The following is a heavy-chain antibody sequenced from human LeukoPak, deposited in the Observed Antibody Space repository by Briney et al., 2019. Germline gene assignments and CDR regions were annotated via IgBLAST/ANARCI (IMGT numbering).Heavy chain of an antibody. J-gene: IGHJ4*02. D-gene: IGHD2-15*01. V-gene: IGHV3-23*01. CDR3: AKDTLYCSGGRCYGYYFDY. Sequence: GGSLRLSCAASGFTFSSYAMSWVRQAPGKGLEWVSAISGSGGSTYYADSVKGRFTISRDNSKNTLYLQMNSLRAEDTAVYYCAKDTLYCSGGRCYGYYFDYWGQGTLVTVSS. CDR1: GFTFSSYA. CDR2: ISGSGGST.